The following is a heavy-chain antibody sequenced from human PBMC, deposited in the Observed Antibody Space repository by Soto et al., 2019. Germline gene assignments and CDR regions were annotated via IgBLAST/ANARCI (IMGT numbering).Heavy chain of an antibody. CDR1: GFTFSSYA. V-gene: IGHV3-23*01. J-gene: IGHJ5*02. D-gene: IGHD3-10*01. CDR3: AKDDSGSYDGWFDP. CDR2: ISGSGGST. Sequence: EVQLLESGGGLVQPGGSLRLSCAAAGFTFSSYAMSWVRQAPGKGLEWVSAISGSGGSTYYADSVKGRFTISRDNSKNPLYLQMNSLRAEDTAVYYCAKDDSGSYDGWFDPWGQGTLVTVSS.